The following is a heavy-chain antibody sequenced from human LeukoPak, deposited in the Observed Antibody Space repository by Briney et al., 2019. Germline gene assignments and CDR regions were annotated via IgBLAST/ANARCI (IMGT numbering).Heavy chain of an antibody. J-gene: IGHJ4*02. CDR3: ARPATGYCSSAGCHWDS. CDR2: ISASSNFI. D-gene: IGHD2-2*01. V-gene: IGHV3-21*01. Sequence: GGSLRLSCAASGFTFSTHSMYWVRQAPGKGLEWVSSISASSNFIHYAESVRGRFTISRDNAKNSLYLLMNSLGAQDTAVYYCARPATGYCSSAGCHWDSWGQGTLVTVSS. CDR1: GFTFSTHS.